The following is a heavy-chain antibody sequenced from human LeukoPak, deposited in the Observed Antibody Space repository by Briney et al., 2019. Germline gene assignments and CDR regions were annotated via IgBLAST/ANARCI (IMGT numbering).Heavy chain of an antibody. CDR2: ISSSSSTI. D-gene: IGHD5-12*01. Sequence: GGSLRLSCAASGFSFSSYSMNWVRQAPGKGLEWVSYISSSSSTIYYADSVKGRFTISRDNAKNSLYLQMNSLRDEDTAVYYCARAADSGYDFKLYYWGQGTLVTVFS. J-gene: IGHJ4*02. CDR3: ARAADSGYDFKLYY. CDR1: GFSFSSYS. V-gene: IGHV3-48*02.